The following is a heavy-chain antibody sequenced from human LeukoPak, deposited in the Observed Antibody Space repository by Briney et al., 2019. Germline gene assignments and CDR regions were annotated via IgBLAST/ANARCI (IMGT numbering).Heavy chain of an antibody. Sequence: TGRSLRLSCAASGFTFSSYAIHWVRQAPGKGLEWVAVISYDGSNKYYADSVKGRFTISRDNSKNTLYLQMNSLRAEDTAVYYCAREMIKGNALYYYYGMDVWGQGTTVTVSS. V-gene: IGHV3-30-3*01. CDR2: ISYDGSNK. D-gene: IGHD3-22*01. J-gene: IGHJ6*02. CDR3: AREMIKGNALYYYYGMDV. CDR1: GFTFSSYA.